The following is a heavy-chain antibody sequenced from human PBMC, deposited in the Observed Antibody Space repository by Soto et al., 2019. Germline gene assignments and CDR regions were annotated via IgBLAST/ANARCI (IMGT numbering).Heavy chain of an antibody. Sequence: SVKVSCKASGGTFSSYAISWVRQAPGQGLEWMGGIIPIFGTANYAQKFQGRVTITADESTSTAYMELSSLRSEDTAVYYCARGQSDDDTPPATQGYYYYGMDVWGQGTTVTVSS. CDR3: ARGQSDDDTPPATQGYYYYGMDV. V-gene: IGHV1-69*13. CDR1: GGTFSSYA. J-gene: IGHJ6*02. CDR2: IIPIFGTA. D-gene: IGHD3-9*01.